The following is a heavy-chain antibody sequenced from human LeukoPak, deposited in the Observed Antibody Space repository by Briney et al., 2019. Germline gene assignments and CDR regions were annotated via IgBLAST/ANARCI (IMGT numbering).Heavy chain of an antibody. Sequence: GGSLRLSCAASGFTFSDCYMSWIRQAPGKGLEWVSYISSSSSYTNYADSVKGRFTISRDNAKNSLYLQMNSLRAEDTAVYYCARDKAFSAFDIWGQGTMVTVSS. CDR2: ISSSSSYT. D-gene: IGHD3-3*02. V-gene: IGHV3-11*05. J-gene: IGHJ3*02. CDR3: ARDKAFSAFDI. CDR1: GFTFSDCY.